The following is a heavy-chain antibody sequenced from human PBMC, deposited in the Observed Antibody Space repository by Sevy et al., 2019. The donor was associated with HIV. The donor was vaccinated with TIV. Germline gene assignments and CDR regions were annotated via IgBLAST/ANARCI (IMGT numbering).Heavy chain of an antibody. CDR1: GFTFGDYA. CDR2: IRSKAYGGTT. CDR3: TRDSDYGGNSRYFDY. Sequence: GSLRLSCTASGFTFGDYAMSWFRQAPGKGLEWVGFIRSKAYGGTTEYAASVKGRFTISRDDSKSIAYLQMNSLKTEDTAVYYCTRDSDYGGNSRYFDYWGQGTLVTVSS. D-gene: IGHD4-17*01. J-gene: IGHJ4*02. V-gene: IGHV3-49*03.